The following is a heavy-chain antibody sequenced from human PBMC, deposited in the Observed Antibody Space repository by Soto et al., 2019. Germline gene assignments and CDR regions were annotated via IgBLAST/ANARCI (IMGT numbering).Heavy chain of an antibody. D-gene: IGHD2-15*01. V-gene: IGHV4-61*08. Sequence: SETLSLTCTVSGGSISSGGYYWSWIRQHPGKGLEWIGYIYYSGSTNYNPSLKSRVTISIDTSKNQFSLKLSSVTAADTAVYCGARAWGVVTEFDYWGKGTLVTVYS. CDR3: ARAWGVVTEFDY. J-gene: IGHJ4*02. CDR2: IYYSGST. CDR1: GGSISSGGYY.